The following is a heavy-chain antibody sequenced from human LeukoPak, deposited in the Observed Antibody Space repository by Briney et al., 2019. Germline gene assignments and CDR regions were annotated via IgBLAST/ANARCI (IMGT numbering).Heavy chain of an antibody. J-gene: IGHJ4*02. CDR2: INRDGSST. V-gene: IGHV3-74*01. D-gene: IGHD4-17*01. CDR1: GFTFSSYW. Sequence: GGSLRLSCAASGFTFSSYWMHWVRQAPGKGLVWVSRINRDGSSTNYADPVKGRFTISRDNSRNTLYLQMNSLRAEDTAVYYCARAYADSGDYEAYWGQGTLVTVSS. CDR3: ARAYADSGDYEAY.